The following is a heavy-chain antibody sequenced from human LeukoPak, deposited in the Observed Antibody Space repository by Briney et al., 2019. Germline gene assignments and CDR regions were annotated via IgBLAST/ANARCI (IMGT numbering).Heavy chain of an antibody. V-gene: IGHV4-59*01. CDR3: ARGLGYDSSGYYYEGRLDAFDI. CDR1: GGSISSYY. J-gene: IGHJ3*02. CDR2: IYYSGST. Sequence: SETLSLTCTVSGGSISSYYWSWIRQPPGKGLEWIGYIYYSGSTNYNPSLKSRVTISVDTSKNQFSLKLSSVTAADTAVYYCARGLGYDSSGYYYEGRLDAFDIWGQGTTVIVSS. D-gene: IGHD3-22*01.